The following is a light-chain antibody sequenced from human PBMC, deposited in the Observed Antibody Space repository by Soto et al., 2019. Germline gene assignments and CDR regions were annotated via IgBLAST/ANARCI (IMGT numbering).Light chain of an antibody. V-gene: IGLV1-36*01. J-gene: IGLJ3*02. CDR2: FDD. Sequence: QSMLTQPPSVSAAPRQRVTISCSGSSSNIGNNAVNWYQQLPGKAPKLLIHFDDRVASGVSDRFSGSKSGTSASLAISGLQSEDEADYYCAAWDDSLTGPVFGGGTNLTVL. CDR1: SSNIGNNA. CDR3: AAWDDSLTGPV.